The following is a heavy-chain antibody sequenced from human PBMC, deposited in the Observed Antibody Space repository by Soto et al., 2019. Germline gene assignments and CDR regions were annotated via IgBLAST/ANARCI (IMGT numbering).Heavy chain of an antibody. CDR3: ARWEYGDYARFDY. J-gene: IGHJ4*02. V-gene: IGHV1-8*01. CDR2: MNPNSGNK. Sequence: QVQLVQSGAEVKKSGASVKVSCKASGYTFTSHDINWVRQATGQGLEWMGWMNPNSGNKGYAQKFQGRVTMTRNTSISTGYMELSSLRSEDTAVYYCARWEYGDYARFDYWGQGTLVTVSS. D-gene: IGHD4-17*01. CDR1: GYTFTSHD.